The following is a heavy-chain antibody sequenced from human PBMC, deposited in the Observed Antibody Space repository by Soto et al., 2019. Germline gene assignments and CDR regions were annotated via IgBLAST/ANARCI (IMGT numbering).Heavy chain of an antibody. J-gene: IGHJ5*02. CDR3: ARVFSDSSSFFDP. CDR1: GGSISSGGYC. CDR2: IYYSGST. Sequence: PLETLSHTCPVSGGSISSGGYCWSWIRQHPGKGLEWIGYIYYSGSTYYNPSLKSRVTISVDTSKNQFSLKLSSVTAADTAVYYCARVFSDSSSFFDPWGQGPLVTVSS. D-gene: IGHD6-13*01. V-gene: IGHV4-31*03.